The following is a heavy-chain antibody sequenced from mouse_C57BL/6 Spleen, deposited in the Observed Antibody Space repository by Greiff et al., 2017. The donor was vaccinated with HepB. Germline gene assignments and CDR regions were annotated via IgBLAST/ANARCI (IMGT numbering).Heavy chain of an antibody. Sequence: EVQVVESGGGLVQPGGSLSLSCAASGFTFTDYYMSWVRQPPGKALEWLGFIRNNAIGYTTEYSASVKGRFTISRDNSPSILYLQMNALRAEDSATYYCARYHGSSYVYCDYLGKGTTLTVAS. CDR3: ARYHGSSYVYCDY. CDR2: IRNNAIGYTT. J-gene: IGHJ2*01. D-gene: IGHD1-1*01. CDR1: GFTFTDYY. V-gene: IGHV7-3*01.